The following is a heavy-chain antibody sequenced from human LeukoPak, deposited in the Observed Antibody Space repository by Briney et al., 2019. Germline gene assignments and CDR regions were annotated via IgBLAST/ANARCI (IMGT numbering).Heavy chain of an antibody. V-gene: IGHV1-2*02. D-gene: IGHD2-2*01. CDR2: INPVSGGT. CDR3: ARANFLSCSSTSCLFDY. CDR1: EYTFTDYY. Sequence: ASVKVSCKASEYTFTDYYMHWGRQAPGQGLEWMGWINPVSGGTNYVQKFQGRVTMNRDTSISTAYMEVSRLRCGDTAVYYCARANFLSCSSTSCLFDYWGQGTLVTVSS. J-gene: IGHJ4*02.